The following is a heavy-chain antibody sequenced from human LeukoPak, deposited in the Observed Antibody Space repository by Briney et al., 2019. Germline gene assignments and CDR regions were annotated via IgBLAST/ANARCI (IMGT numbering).Heavy chain of an antibody. J-gene: IGHJ4*02. CDR3: ARDQGLGIAAAGTSD. V-gene: IGHV1-69*13. CDR2: IIPIFGTA. Sequence: SVKVSCKASGYTFTSYDINWVRQAPGQGLEWMGGIIPIFGTANYAQKFQGRVTITADESTSTAYMELSSLRSEDTAVYYCARDQGLGIAAAGTSDWGQGTLVTVSS. CDR1: GYTFTSYD. D-gene: IGHD6-13*01.